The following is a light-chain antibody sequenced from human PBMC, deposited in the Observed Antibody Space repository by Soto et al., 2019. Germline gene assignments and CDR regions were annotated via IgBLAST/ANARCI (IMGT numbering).Light chain of an antibody. CDR2: DVS. J-gene: IGLJ1*01. Sequence: QSVLTQPASVSGSPGQSITISCTGTSSDFGGYNYVSWYQQHPGKAPKLMIYDVSNRPSGVSNRFSGSKSGNTASLTISGLQAEDEADYYCSSSTSSSTLGVFGTGTKVTVL. CDR3: SSSTSSSTLGV. CDR1: SSDFGGYNY. V-gene: IGLV2-14*01.